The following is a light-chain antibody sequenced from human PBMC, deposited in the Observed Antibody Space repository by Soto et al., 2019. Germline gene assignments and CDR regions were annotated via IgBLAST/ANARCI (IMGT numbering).Light chain of an antibody. CDR2: DVS. Sequence: DIQMTQSPSTLSASVGDRVTITCRASQIIRWLAWYQQKPGKAPKLLIYDVSILASGVPSRFSGSGSGTEFTLTISSLQPDDFAPYFCQQYNHFCTFGQGTRLEIK. CDR1: QIIRW. V-gene: IGKV1-5*01. J-gene: IGKJ5*01. CDR3: QQYNHFCT.